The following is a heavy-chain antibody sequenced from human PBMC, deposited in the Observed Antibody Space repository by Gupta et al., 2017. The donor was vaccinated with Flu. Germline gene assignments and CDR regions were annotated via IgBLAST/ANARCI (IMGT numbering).Heavy chain of an antibody. CDR2: IKSKTDGGTT. Sequence: SNAGMSWVRQAPGKGLEWVGRIKSKTDGGTTDYAAPVKGRFTISRDESKNKLYLQMNSLKTEDTAVYYCTTDLDYPGCFDYWGQGTLVTVSS. J-gene: IGHJ4*02. D-gene: IGHD1-1*01. V-gene: IGHV3-15*01. CDR1: SNAG. CDR3: TTDLDYPGCFDY.